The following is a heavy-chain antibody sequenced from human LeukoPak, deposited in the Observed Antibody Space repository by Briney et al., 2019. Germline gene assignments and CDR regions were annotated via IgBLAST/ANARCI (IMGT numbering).Heavy chain of an antibody. CDR2: ISGSGGST. V-gene: IGHV3-23*01. D-gene: IGHD2-2*01. CDR1: GFTSSSYA. J-gene: IGHJ4*02. CDR3: ALVVVRYYFDY. Sequence: GGSLRLSCAASGFTSSSYAMSWVRQAPGKGLEWVSAISGSGGSTYYADSVKGRFTISRDNSKNTLYLQMNSLRAEDTAVYYCALVVVRYYFDYWGQGTLVTVSS.